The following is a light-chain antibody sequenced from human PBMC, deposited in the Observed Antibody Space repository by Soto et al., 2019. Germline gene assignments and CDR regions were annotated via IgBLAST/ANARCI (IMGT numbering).Light chain of an antibody. J-gene: IGKJ1*01. CDR2: EAS. V-gene: IGKV1-17*01. CDR3: LQYSTYQWT. Sequence: DLQMTQSPSSLSASVGDRVTITCRASQGISNDVDWYQQKPAKAPERLIYEASSLQSGVPSRFSGSGSGTEFTLTITSLQAEDFGTYYCLQYSTYQWTFGQGTKGISN. CDR1: QGISND.